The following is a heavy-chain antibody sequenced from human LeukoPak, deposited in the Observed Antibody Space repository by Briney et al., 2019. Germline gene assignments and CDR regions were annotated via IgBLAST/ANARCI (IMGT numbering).Heavy chain of an antibody. J-gene: IGHJ4*02. CDR3: ASAARRYFVY. Sequence: PGGSLRLSCAASGFTFSSYAMSWVRQAPGKGLEWVSIIYSDDSTYYADSVKGRFTISRDNSKNTLYLQMNSLRAEDTAVYYCASAARRYFVYWGQGTLVTVSS. CDR2: IYSDDST. D-gene: IGHD6-6*01. V-gene: IGHV3-23*03. CDR1: GFTFSSYA.